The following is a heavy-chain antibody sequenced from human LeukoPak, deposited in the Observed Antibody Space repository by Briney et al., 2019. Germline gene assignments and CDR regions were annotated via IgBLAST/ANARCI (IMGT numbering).Heavy chain of an antibody. J-gene: IGHJ4*02. CDR3: ARDQAYYDRSGQFDY. V-gene: IGHV4-4*07. Sequence: PSETLSLTCTVSGGSISSYYWSWIRQPAGKGLEWIGRIYTSGSTNYNPSLKSRVTMSVDTSKNQFSLKLSSVTAADTAVYYCARDQAYYDRSGQFDYWGQGTLVTVSS. CDR2: IYTSGST. D-gene: IGHD3-22*01. CDR1: GGSISSYY.